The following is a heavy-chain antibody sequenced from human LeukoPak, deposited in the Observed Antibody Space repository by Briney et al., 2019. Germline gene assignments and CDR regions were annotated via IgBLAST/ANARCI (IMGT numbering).Heavy chain of an antibody. CDR2: ISSSSSTI. V-gene: IGHV3-48*04. CDR3: TTDQPFYYGSGSYYNASHAFDI. J-gene: IGHJ3*02. CDR1: GFTFSSYS. Sequence: GGSLRLSCAASGFTFSSYSMNWVRQAPGKGLEWVSYISSSSSTIYYADSVKGRFTISRDNAKNSLYLQMNSLRAEDTAVYYCTTDQPFYYGSGSYYNASHAFDIWGQGTMVTVSS. D-gene: IGHD3-10*01.